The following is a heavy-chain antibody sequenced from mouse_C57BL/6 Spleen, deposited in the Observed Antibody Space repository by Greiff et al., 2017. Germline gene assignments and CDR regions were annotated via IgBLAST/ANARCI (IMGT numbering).Heavy chain of an antibody. CDR1: GFNIKDDY. J-gene: IGHJ4*01. CDR2: IDPENGDT. Sequence: SGAELVRPGASVKLSCTASGFNIKDDYMHWVKQRPEQGLEWIGWIDPENGDTEYASKFQGKVTITADTSSNTAYLQLSSLTSEDTAVYYCTTPLMGAMDYWGQGTSVTVSS. V-gene: IGHV14-4*01. CDR3: TTPLMGAMDY.